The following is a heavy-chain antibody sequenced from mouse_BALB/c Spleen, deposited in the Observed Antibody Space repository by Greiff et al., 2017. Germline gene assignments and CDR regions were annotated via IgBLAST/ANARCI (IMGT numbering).Heavy chain of an antibody. D-gene: IGHD2-3*01. Sequence: VKLLESGPELVRPGASVKMSCKASGYTFTSYWMHWVQQRPGQGLEWIGYIYPSTGYTEYNQKFKNKATLTADKSSSTAYMQLSSLTSADSAVYYCARFYDDAMDYWGQGTSVTVSS. J-gene: IGHJ4*01. CDR3: ARFYDDAMDY. CDR2: IYPSTGYT. V-gene: IGHV1-4*01. CDR1: GYTFTSYW.